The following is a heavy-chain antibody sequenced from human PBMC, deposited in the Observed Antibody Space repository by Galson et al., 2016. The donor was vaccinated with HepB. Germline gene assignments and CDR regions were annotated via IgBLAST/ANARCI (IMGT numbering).Heavy chain of an antibody. CDR2: INPNSGGT. CDR1: GYTFTGYY. CDR3: ARGIIAALRVDP. V-gene: IGHV1-2*02. J-gene: IGHJ5*02. D-gene: IGHD6-25*01. Sequence: SVKVSCKASGYTFTGYYMHWVRQAPGQGLEWMGWINPNSGGTNYAQKFQGRVTMTRDTSISTAYMELSRLKSDDTAVYYGARGIIAALRVDPWGQGTLVTGSS.